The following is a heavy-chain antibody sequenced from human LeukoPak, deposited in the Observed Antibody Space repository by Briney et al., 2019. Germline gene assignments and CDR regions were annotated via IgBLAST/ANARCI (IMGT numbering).Heavy chain of an antibody. CDR1: GGSTSSYY. CDR2: ISYSGST. D-gene: IGHD6-13*01. V-gene: IGHV4-59*01. CDR3: ARSSSRRKCYFDY. Sequence: SETLSLTCTVSGGSTSSYYWSWIRQPPGKGLEWLGYISYSGSTNYNPSLKSRVTISVDTSKNQFSLKLSSVTAADTAVYYCARSSSRRKCYFDYWGQGTLVTVSS. J-gene: IGHJ4*02.